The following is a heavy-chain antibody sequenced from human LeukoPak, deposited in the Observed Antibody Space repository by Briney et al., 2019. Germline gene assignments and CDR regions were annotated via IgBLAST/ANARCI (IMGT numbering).Heavy chain of an antibody. CDR2: MNPNRGNT. CDR1: GYTFTIND. J-gene: IGHJ3*02. V-gene: IGHV1-8*01. Sequence: ASVTVSSKASGYTFTINDINWVRQATGQGLEWMGWMNPNRGNTGYTQKFQGRVTLTRNTSISTAYMELSSLKSEDTDVYYCARGADSGDIWGQETMVTVSS. D-gene: IGHD3-10*01. CDR3: ARGADSGDI.